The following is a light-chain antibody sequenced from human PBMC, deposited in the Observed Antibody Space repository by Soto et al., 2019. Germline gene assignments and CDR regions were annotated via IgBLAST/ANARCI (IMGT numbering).Light chain of an antibody. Sequence: EIVLTQSPATLALSPGERATLSCRASQSVLTYLGWYQQKPGQAPRLLIYDASNRAAGIPDRFSGSGSGTDFPLTISSLEPEDFAIYYCQQRSNLVSFGQGTRLEIK. CDR2: DAS. CDR3: QQRSNLVS. V-gene: IGKV3-11*01. J-gene: IGKJ5*01. CDR1: QSVLTY.